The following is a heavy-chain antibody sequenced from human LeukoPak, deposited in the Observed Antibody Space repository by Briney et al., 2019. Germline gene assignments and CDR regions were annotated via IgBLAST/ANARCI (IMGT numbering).Heavy chain of an antibody. CDR3: GRDLKIGGQLVRGGGPFDY. CDR2: ISSSSSYI. V-gene: IGHV3-21*01. CDR1: GFTFSSYS. D-gene: IGHD6-6*01. Sequence: TGGSLRLSCAASGFTFSSYSMNWVCQAPGKGLEWVSSISSSSSYIYYADSVKGRFTISRDNAKNSLYLQMNSLRAEDTAVYYCGRDLKIGGQLVRGGGPFDYWGQGTLVTVSS. J-gene: IGHJ4*02.